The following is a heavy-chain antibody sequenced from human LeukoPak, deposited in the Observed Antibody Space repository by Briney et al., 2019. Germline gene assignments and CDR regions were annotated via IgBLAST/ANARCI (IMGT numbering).Heavy chain of an antibody. CDR3: PRQSYASGWNPFDY. Sequence: GGALRLSCAASGFTFSNYAMSWVRQAPGKRLEWGSTISGGGVTTYYADSAKGRFTISRDNSKNTMFLQMNSLRADDTAVYYCPRQSYASGWNPFDYWGQGILVTVSS. CDR2: ISGGGVTT. J-gene: IGHJ4*02. V-gene: IGHV3-23*01. CDR1: GFTFSNYA. D-gene: IGHD6-19*01.